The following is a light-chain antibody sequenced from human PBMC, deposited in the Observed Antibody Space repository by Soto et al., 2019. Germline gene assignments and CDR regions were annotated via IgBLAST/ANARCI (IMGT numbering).Light chain of an antibody. CDR3: QQLYIFPLT. CDR1: QGISSF. J-gene: IGKJ5*01. V-gene: IGKV1-9*01. Sequence: DIHLTQPPSFLSASVVDRVTITCRASQGISSFLAWYQQKPGKAPNLLMYAASTLQSGVPSRFSGGESGTEYTLTISSLQPEDSATYYCQQLYIFPLTFGQGTRLEIK. CDR2: AAS.